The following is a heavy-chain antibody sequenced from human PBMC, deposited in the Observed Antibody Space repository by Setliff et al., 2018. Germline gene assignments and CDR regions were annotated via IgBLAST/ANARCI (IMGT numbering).Heavy chain of an antibody. CDR1: GYTLTELS. Sequence: RASVKVSCKVSGYTLTELSMHWVRQAPGKGLEWMGGFDPEDGETIYAQKFQGRVTMTEDTSTDTAYMELSSLRSEDTAVYYCATVEAITIAAAGTTIFDYWGQGTLVTV. J-gene: IGHJ4*02. CDR3: ATVEAITIAAAGTTIFDY. D-gene: IGHD6-13*01. V-gene: IGHV1-24*01. CDR2: FDPEDGET.